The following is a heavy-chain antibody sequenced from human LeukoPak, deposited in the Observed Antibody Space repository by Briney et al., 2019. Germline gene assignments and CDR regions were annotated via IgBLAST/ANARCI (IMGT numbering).Heavy chain of an antibody. Sequence: GGSLRLSCAASGFTFSSYWMSWVRQAPGKGLEWVANIKQDGSEKYYVDSVKGRFTISRDNAKNSLYLQMNSLRAEDTAVYYCARKATDFWSGYGPFYYFDYWGQGTLVTVSS. D-gene: IGHD3-3*01. CDR2: IKQDGSEK. J-gene: IGHJ4*02. V-gene: IGHV3-7*01. CDR1: GFTFSSYW. CDR3: ARKATDFWSGYGPFYYFDY.